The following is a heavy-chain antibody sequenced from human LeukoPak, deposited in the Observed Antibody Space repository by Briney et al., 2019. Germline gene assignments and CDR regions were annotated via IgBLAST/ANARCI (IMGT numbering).Heavy chain of an antibody. D-gene: IGHD1-26*01. J-gene: IGHJ4*02. CDR1: GFTVSSNY. CDR3: ARESSGSYFAN. CDR2: IYSGGGT. V-gene: IGHV3-53*01. Sequence: PGGSLRLSCAASGFTVSSNYMSLVRQAPGKGLEWVSVIYSGGGTYYADSVKGRFTISRDNSKNTLYLQMNSLRAEDTAVYYCARESSGSYFANWGQGTLVTVSS.